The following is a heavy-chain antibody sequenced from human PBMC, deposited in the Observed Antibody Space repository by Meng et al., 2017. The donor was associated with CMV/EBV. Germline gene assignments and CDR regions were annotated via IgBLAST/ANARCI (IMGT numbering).Heavy chain of an antibody. CDR2: INNSGGT. CDR3: ATRSISYRAEYYLQ. D-gene: IGHD3-10*01. J-gene: IGHJ1*01. CDR1: GGSFSGSY. Sequence: SGVVYGGSFSGSYWNWIRQSPGKGLEWIGEINNSGGTYYNLSLETRVAISIDTSKKQFSLKLNSVTAADSAVYYCATRSISYRAEYYLQWGQGTLVTVSS. V-gene: IGHV4-34*01.